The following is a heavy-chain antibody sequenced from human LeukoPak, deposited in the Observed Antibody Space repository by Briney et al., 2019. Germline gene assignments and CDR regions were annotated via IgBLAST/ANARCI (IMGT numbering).Heavy chain of an antibody. CDR1: GGSISSGGYY. CDR2: IYYSGST. V-gene: IGHV4-31*03. J-gene: IGHJ4*02. CDR3: ARALRGTVRGVIRGTYFDY. Sequence: PSETLSLTCTVSGGSISSGGYYWSWIRQHPGKGLEWIGYIYYSGSTYYNPSLKSRVTISVDTSKNQFSLKLSSVTAADTAVYYCARALRGTVRGVIRGTYFDYWGQGTLVTVSS. D-gene: IGHD3-10*01.